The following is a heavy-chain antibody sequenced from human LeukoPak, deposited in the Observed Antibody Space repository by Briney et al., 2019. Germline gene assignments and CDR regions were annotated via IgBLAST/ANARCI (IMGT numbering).Heavy chain of an antibody. V-gene: IGHV6-1*01. CDR2: TYYRSKWYN. J-gene: IGHJ5*02. Sequence: SQTLSLTCAISGDSVSSNSAAWNWIRQSPSRGLEWLGRTYYRSKWYNDYAVSVKSRITINPDTSKNQFSLQLSSVTAADTAVYYCATGIAAAGTNFVCWFDPWGQGTLVAVSS. D-gene: IGHD6-13*01. CDR3: ATGIAAAGTNFVCWFDP. CDR1: GDSVSSNSAA.